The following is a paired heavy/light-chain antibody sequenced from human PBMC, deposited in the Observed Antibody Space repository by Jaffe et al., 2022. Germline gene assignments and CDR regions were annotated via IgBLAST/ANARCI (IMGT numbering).Light chain of an antibody. J-gene: IGLJ2*01. CDR1: SSDVGGYNY. CDR2: EVS. CDR3: SSYAGSNNLGV. Sequence: QSALTQPPSASGSPGQSVTISCTGTSSDVGGYNYVSWYQQHPGKAPKLMIYEVSKRPSGVPDRFSGSKSGNTASLTVSGLQAEDEADYYCSSYAGSNNLGVFGGGTKLTVL. V-gene: IGLV2-8*01.
Heavy chain of an antibody. CDR2: ITTNGGST. J-gene: IGHJ6*04. CDR3: ARDPMGSGRPLHLLDV. CDR1: GFTFSNYG. V-gene: IGHV3-64*01. Sequence: EVQVVESGGGLVQPGGSLRLSCAASGFTFSNYGMHWVRQAPGKGLEYVSAITTNGGSTYYANSVKGRFTISRDNSKNTLYLQMGSLRAEDMAVYYCARDPMGSGRPLHLLDVWGKGTTVTVSS. D-gene: IGHD3-10*01.